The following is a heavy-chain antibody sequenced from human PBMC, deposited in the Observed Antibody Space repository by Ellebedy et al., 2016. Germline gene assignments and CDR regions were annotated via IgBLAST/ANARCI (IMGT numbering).Heavy chain of an antibody. V-gene: IGHV1-2*04. J-gene: IGHJ4*02. CDR1: GYTFTSYY. D-gene: IGHD1-14*01. Sequence: ASVKVSCKASGYTFTSYYMHWVRQAPGQGLEWMGWINPNSGGTNYAQKFQGWVTMTRDTSISTAYMELSRLRSDDTAVYYCARERVTGYFDYWGQGTLVTVSS. CDR2: INPNSGGT. CDR3: ARERVTGYFDY.